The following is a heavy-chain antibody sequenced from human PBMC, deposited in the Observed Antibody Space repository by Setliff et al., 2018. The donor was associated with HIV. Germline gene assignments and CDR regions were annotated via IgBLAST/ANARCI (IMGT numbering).Heavy chain of an antibody. CDR3: ARQSYYVTGSFYTDVFDL. J-gene: IGHJ3*01. V-gene: IGHV4-4*07. Sequence: SETLSLTCTVSGGSISSYYWSWIRQPAGEGLEWIGRIYTSGSTNYNPSLKSRVTMSIDTSKNHFSLELTSVTAADTAVYYCARQSYYVTGSFYTDVFDLWGQGTVVTVSS. CDR2: IYTSGST. D-gene: IGHD3-10*01. CDR1: GGSISSYY.